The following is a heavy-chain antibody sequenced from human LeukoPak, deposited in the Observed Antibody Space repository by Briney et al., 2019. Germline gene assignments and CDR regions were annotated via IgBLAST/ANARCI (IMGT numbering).Heavy chain of an antibody. Sequence: SGGSLRLSCAASGFTFSSYSMNWVRQAPGKGLEWVSSISSSGTYVYYADSVKGRFTISRDNAKNSLSLQMNSLRADDAAVYYCARASSKQLAGYLPDGFDIWGQGTTVTVSS. CDR2: ISSSGTYV. J-gene: IGHJ3*02. D-gene: IGHD3-9*01. CDR1: GFTFSSYS. CDR3: ARASSKQLAGYLPDGFDI. V-gene: IGHV3-21*01.